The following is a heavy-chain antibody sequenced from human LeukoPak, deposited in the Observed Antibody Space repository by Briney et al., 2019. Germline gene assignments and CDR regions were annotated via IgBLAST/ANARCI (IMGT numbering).Heavy chain of an antibody. J-gene: IGHJ4*02. D-gene: IGHD3/OR15-3a*01. CDR3: AKGGGRSFNFWTCYD. CDR2: ISSSGGGT. Sequence: PGGSLRRSCAASGFTFSSYAMNWVRQAPGKGLEWVSGISSSGGGTYYADSVKGRFTISRDNSKNTLYLQMDSLRAEDTAVYYCAKGGGRSFNFWTCYDWGQGTLVTVSS. V-gene: IGHV3-23*01. CDR1: GFTFSSYA.